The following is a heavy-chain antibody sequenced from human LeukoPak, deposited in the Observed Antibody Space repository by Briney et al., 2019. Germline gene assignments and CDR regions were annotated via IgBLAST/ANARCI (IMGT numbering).Heavy chain of an antibody. CDR1: GFTFSSYG. CDR3: AKDLGEMATFIDY. CDR2: ISYDGSNK. V-gene: IGHV3-30*18. Sequence: QPGRSLRLSCAASGFTFSSYGMHWVRQAPGKGLEWVAVISYDGSNKYYADSVKGRFTISRDNSKNTLYLQMNSLRAEDTAVYYCAKDLGEMATFIDYWGQGTLVTV. D-gene: IGHD5-24*01. J-gene: IGHJ4*02.